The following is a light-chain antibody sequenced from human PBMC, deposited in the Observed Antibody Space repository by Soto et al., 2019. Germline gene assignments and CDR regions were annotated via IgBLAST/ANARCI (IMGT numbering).Light chain of an antibody. CDR1: QDISNY. V-gene: IGKV1-33*01. J-gene: IGKJ5*01. CDR2: DAS. Sequence: IQMTHSPSSLSATVLYRVTITFQASQDISNYLNWYQQKPGKAPKLLIYDASNLETGVPSRFSGSGSGTDLTFTISSLQPEDFATYYCQQAASFPITFGQGTRLEI. CDR3: QQAASFPIT.